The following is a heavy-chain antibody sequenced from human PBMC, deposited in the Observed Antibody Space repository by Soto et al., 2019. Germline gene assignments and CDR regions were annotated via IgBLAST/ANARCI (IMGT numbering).Heavy chain of an antibody. V-gene: IGHV4-31*03. Sequence: SETLSLTCTVSGGSISSGGYYWSWIRQHPGKGLGWIGYIYYSGSTYYNPSLKSRATIPVHTSKNQLSLKLSSVTAADTAVYYCQRGGYGSGSYYKSPYYYYGMDVWGQGTTVTASS. J-gene: IGHJ6*02. CDR1: GGSISSGGYY. CDR2: IYYSGST. D-gene: IGHD3-10*01. CDR3: QRGGYGSGSYYKSPYYYYGMDV.